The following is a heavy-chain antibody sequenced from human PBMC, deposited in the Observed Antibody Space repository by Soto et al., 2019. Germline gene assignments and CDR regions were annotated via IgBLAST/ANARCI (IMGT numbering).Heavy chain of an antibody. CDR1: GGSFSGYY. D-gene: IGHD2-21*01. V-gene: IGHV4-34*01. CDR2: INHSGST. Sequence: SETLSLTCAVYGGSFSGYYWSWIRQPPGKGLEWIGEINHSGSTNYNPSLASRVTVSKDPSKNQFSLRLTSVTAADTAVYYCARRNNQGLVDFWGRGTLVTVSS. CDR3: ARRNNQGLVDF. J-gene: IGHJ4*02.